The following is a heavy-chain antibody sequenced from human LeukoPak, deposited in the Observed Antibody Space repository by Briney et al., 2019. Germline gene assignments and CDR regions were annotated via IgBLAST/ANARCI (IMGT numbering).Heavy chain of an antibody. D-gene: IGHD2/OR15-2a*01. V-gene: IGHV3-9*01. Sequence: GGSLRLSCAVSGFTFDDYAMHWVRQVPGKGLEWVSGINWNSDSIGYADSVKGRFTTSRDNAKNSLYLQMNSLRAEDTAVYYCARPTFGAFDIWGQGTMVTVSS. CDR3: ARPTFGAFDI. J-gene: IGHJ3*02. CDR1: GFTFDDYA. CDR2: INWNSDSI.